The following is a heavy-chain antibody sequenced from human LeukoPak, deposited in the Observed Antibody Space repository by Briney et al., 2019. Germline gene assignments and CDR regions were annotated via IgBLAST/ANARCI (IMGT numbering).Heavy chain of an antibody. J-gene: IGHJ4*02. D-gene: IGHD3-10*01. CDR3: ARSGYYGSGSFSNFDY. Sequence: SETLSLTCAVSGGSISTGGYSWSWIRQPPGKGLEWIGYIYYSGSTYYNPSLKSRVTISVDRSKNQFSLKPTSVTAADTAVYYCARSGYYGSGSFSNFDYWGQGTLVTVSS. CDR2: IYYSGST. CDR1: GGSISTGGYS. V-gene: IGHV4-30-2*01.